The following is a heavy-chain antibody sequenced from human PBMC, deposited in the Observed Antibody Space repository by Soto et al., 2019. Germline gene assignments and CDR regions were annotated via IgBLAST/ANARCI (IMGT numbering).Heavy chain of an antibody. Sequence: HPGGSLRLSCAASGFTFSSYAMSWVRQAPGKGLEWVSAISGSGGSTYYADSVKGRFTISRDNSKNTLYLQMNSLRAEDTAVYYCAKVPWEIVLMVYEHWGQGTLVTVSS. J-gene: IGHJ4*02. V-gene: IGHV3-23*01. D-gene: IGHD2-8*01. CDR1: GFTFSSYA. CDR3: AKVPWEIVLMVYEH. CDR2: ISGSGGST.